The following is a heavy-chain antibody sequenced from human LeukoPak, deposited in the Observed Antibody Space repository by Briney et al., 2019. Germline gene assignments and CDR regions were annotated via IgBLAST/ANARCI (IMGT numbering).Heavy chain of an antibody. D-gene: IGHD2-15*01. V-gene: IGHV5-51*01. CDR2: IYAGDSDT. CDR3: ARQGGRVDL. CDR1: EYNFAMYW. Sequence: GESLKISCKVPEYNFAMYWIAWVRQMLGKGLEWMGIIYAGDSDTRYSPSFQGHVTISVDKSTSTANLQWSSLEASDTATYYCARQGGRVDLWGQGTLVTVSS. J-gene: IGHJ5*02.